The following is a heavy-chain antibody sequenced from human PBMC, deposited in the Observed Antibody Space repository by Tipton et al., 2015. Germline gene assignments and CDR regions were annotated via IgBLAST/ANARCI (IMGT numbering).Heavy chain of an antibody. CDR3: ARDRPGANYFDY. V-gene: IGHV4-59*01. Sequence: TLSLTCTASGGSISSEYWSWIRQPPGKGLEWIGYVFYTGSTYYNPSLESRVTISVDTFENQFSLKLSSATAADTAVYYCARDRPGANYFDYWGQGTLVTVSS. J-gene: IGHJ4*02. D-gene: IGHD7-27*01. CDR2: VFYTGST. CDR1: GGSISSEY.